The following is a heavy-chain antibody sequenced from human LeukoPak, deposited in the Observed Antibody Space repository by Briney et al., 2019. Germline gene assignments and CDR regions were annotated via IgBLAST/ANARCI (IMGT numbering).Heavy chain of an antibody. Sequence: GGSLRLSCAASGFTFSSYDMNWVRQAPGKGLEWVSSISSTSNYINYADSVQGRFTISRDNAKSSLYLQMNSLRVEDTAVYYCARTLFGAYNWFDPWGQGALVTVSS. J-gene: IGHJ5*02. V-gene: IGHV3-21*01. CDR1: GFTFSSYD. D-gene: IGHD3-3*01. CDR3: ARTLFGAYNWFDP. CDR2: ISSTSNYI.